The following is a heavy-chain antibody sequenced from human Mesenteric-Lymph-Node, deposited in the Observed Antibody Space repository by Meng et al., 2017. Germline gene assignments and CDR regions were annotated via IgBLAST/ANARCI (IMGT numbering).Heavy chain of an antibody. Sequence: PPGTATGLVKPSQTLSLTCTVSRGSICSGDYCWSWIRQPPGKGLEWIGYIYYSGSTYYNPSLKSLVTISVDTSKNQFSLKLSSVTAADTAVYYCARDRTTGRYFDYWGQGTLVTVSS. CDR3: ARDRTTGRYFDY. V-gene: IGHV4-30-4*01. CDR1: RGSICSGDYC. D-gene: IGHD4-11*01. J-gene: IGHJ4*02. CDR2: IYYSGST.